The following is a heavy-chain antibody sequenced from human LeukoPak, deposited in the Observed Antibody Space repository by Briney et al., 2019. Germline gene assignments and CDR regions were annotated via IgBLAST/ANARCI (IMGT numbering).Heavy chain of an antibody. CDR2: IIPIFGTA. CDR3: ARSGYGDYVPAEYFQH. Sequence: GASVKVSCKASGGTFSSYATSWVRQAPGQWLEWMGGIIPIFGTANYAQKFQGRVTITTDESTSTAYMELSSLRSEDTAVYYCARSGYGDYVPAEYFQHWGQGTLVTVSS. D-gene: IGHD4-17*01. J-gene: IGHJ1*01. V-gene: IGHV1-69*05. CDR1: GGTFSSYA.